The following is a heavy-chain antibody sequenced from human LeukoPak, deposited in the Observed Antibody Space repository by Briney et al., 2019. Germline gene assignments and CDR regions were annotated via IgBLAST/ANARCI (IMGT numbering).Heavy chain of an antibody. Sequence: PGGSLRLSCAASGFTVSTYFMSWVRQAPGKGLEWVSVIYSGGSTFYADSVKGRFTISRDNSKNTVYLQMNSLRAEDTAVYYCARGDDLVGALFESWGQGTLVTVSS. V-gene: IGHV3-53*01. CDR2: IYSGGST. CDR1: GFTVSTYF. J-gene: IGHJ4*02. CDR3: ARGDDLVGALFES. D-gene: IGHD1-26*01.